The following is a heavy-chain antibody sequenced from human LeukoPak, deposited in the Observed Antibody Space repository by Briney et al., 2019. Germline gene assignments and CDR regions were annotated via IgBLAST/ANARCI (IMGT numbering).Heavy chain of an antibody. D-gene: IGHD4-23*01. CDR2: IYIGGST. CDR3: ARRYGGISGAFDI. V-gene: IGHV3-53*01. Sequence: PGGSLRLSCAASGFTVSSNYMSRVRQAPGKGLEWVSVIYIGGSTYYADSVKGRFTISRDISKNTLYLQMNSLRAEDTAMYYCARRYGGISGAFDIWGQGTMVTVSS. CDR1: GFTVSSNY. J-gene: IGHJ3*02.